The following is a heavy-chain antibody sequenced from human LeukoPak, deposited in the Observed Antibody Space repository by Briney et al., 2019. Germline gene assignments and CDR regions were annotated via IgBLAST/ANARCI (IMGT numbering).Heavy chain of an antibody. J-gene: IGHJ5*02. CDR3: ARDLGSGSYFGWFDP. Sequence: SETLSLTCTVSGGSISSGGYYWRWLRQHPGKGLEWIGYIYYSGSTYYNPSLKSRVTISVDTSKNQFSLKLSSVTTADTAVYYCARDLGSGSYFGWFDPWGQGTLGTVSS. CDR1: GGSISSGGYY. V-gene: IGHV4-31*03. D-gene: IGHD3-10*01. CDR2: IYYSGST.